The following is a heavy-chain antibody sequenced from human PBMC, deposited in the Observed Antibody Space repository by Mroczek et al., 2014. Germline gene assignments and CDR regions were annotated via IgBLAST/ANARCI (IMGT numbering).Heavy chain of an antibody. Sequence: VQLVQSGEAWSSLGGSLRLSCAASGFTFSSYSMNWVRQAPGKGLEWVSSISSSSSYIYYADSVKGRFTISRDNAKNSLYLQMNSLRAEDTAVYYCARGSNDAFDIWGQGTMVTVSS. CDR1: GFTFSSYS. V-gene: IGHV3-21*01. CDR2: ISSSSSYI. J-gene: IGHJ3*02. CDR3: ARGSNDAFDI.